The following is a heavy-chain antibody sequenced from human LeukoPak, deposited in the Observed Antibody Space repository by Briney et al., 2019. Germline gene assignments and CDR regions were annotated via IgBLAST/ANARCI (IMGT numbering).Heavy chain of an antibody. V-gene: IGHV3-72*01. CDR1: GFTFSDHY. Sequence: GGSLRLSCAASGFTFSDHYMDWVRQAPGKGLEWVGRTRNKANSYTTEYAASVKGRFTISRDDSKNSLYLQMNSLRAEDTAVYYCASDMITFGGVISGPGAFDIWGQGTMVTVSS. J-gene: IGHJ3*02. CDR3: ASDMITFGGVISGPGAFDI. D-gene: IGHD3-16*02. CDR2: TRNKANSYTT.